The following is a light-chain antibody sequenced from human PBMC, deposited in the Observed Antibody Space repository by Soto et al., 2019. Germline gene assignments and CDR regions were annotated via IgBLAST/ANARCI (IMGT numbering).Light chain of an antibody. CDR2: DVS. CDR1: SSDVGGYNY. V-gene: IGLV2-14*01. J-gene: IGLJ2*01. CDR3: SSSTSSCVV. Sequence: QSALTQPASVSGSPGQSITISCTGTSSDVGGYNYVSWYQQHPGKAPKLMIYDVSNRPSGVSNRFSGSKSGNTASLTISGLQDEDEADYYCSSSTSSCVVFGGGTKLTVL.